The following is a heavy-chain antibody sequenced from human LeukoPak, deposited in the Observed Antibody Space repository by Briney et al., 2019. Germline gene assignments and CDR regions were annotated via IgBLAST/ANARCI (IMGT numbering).Heavy chain of an antibody. CDR2: IYYSGST. CDR1: GGSISSYY. J-gene: IGHJ5*02. Sequence: KPSETLSLTCTVSGGSISSYYWSWIRQPPGKGLEWIGYIYYSGSTNYNPSLKSRVTISVDTSKNQFSLKLSSVTAADTAVYYCAIGDCSSTSCYGGYNWFDPWGQGTLVTVSS. CDR3: AIGDCSSTSCYGGYNWFDP. D-gene: IGHD2-2*03. V-gene: IGHV4-59*12.